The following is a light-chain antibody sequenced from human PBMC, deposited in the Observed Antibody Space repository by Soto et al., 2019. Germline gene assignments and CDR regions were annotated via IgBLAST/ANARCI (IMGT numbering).Light chain of an antibody. J-gene: IGKJ4*01. Sequence: MVLTQSPGTLSLSPGERATLSCRASQSVSSNYLAWYQQKPGQAPRLLIYGASSRATGIPDRFSGSGSGTDFTLTISRLEPEDFAVYYCQQYGSSLRTFGGGTKVEIK. CDR3: QQYGSSLRT. CDR2: GAS. V-gene: IGKV3-20*01. CDR1: QSVSSNY.